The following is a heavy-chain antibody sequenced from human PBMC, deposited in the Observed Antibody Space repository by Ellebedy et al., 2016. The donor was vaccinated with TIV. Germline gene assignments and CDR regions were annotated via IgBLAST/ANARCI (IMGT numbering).Heavy chain of an antibody. J-gene: IGHJ4*02. V-gene: IGHV3-30*18. Sequence: GESLKISCAASGFTFSSYGMHWVRQAPGKGLEWVAVISYDGSNKYYADSVKGRFTISRDNSKNTLYLQMNSLRAEDTAVYYCAKADGYYDSSGYLDYWGQGTLVTVSS. CDR1: GFTFSSYG. D-gene: IGHD3-22*01. CDR3: AKADGYYDSSGYLDY. CDR2: ISYDGSNK.